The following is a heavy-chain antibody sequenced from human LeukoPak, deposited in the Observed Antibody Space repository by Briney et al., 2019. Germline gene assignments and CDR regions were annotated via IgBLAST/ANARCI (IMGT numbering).Heavy chain of an antibody. J-gene: IGHJ6*03. CDR1: GGSFSGYY. CDR3: ARHASSDYYYYYMDV. Sequence: SETLSLTCAVYGGSFSGYYWSWIRQPPGKGLEWIGEINHSGSTNYNPSLKSRVTISVDTSKNKFSLKLSSVTAADTAVYYCARHASSDYYYYYMDVWGKGTTVTISS. CDR2: INHSGST. D-gene: IGHD6-19*01. V-gene: IGHV4-34*01.